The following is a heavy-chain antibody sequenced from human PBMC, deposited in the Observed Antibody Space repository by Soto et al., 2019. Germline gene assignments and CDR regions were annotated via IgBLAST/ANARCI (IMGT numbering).Heavy chain of an antibody. CDR1: GGSISSSSYY. V-gene: IGHV4-39*01. CDR2: IYYSGST. CDR3: ARQGSGYLDAFDI. J-gene: IGHJ3*02. Sequence: QLQLQESGPGLVKPSETLSLTCTVSGGSISSSSYYWGWIRQPPGKGLEWIGSIYYSGSTYYNPSLKSRVTISVDTSKNQFSLKLSSVTAADTAVYYCARQGSGYLDAFDIWGQGTMVTVSS. D-gene: IGHD3-22*01.